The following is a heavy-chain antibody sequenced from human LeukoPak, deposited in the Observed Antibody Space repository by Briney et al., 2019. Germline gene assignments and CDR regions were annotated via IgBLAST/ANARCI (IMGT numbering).Heavy chain of an antibody. Sequence: PGGSLTLSCAASGFTLSKHWMTWVRQAPGKGLECVAIIKQDGSEKYYVNSVKGRFTISRDNAKNSLYLQMNSLRVEDTAVYYCARVRGAGLQYYYMDVWGKGTTVTVSS. CDR1: GFTLSKHW. J-gene: IGHJ6*03. V-gene: IGHV3-7*01. D-gene: IGHD1-26*01. CDR3: ARVRGAGLQYYYMDV. CDR2: IKQDGSEK.